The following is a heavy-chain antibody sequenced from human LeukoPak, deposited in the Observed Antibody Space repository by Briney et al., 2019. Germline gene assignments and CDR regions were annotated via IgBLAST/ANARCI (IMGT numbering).Heavy chain of an antibody. J-gene: IGHJ4*02. D-gene: IGHD6-13*01. CDR2: INPSGGST. Sequence: GASVKVSCKASGYTFTSYYMHWVRQAPGQGLERMGIINPSGGSTSYAQKFQGRVTMTRDMSTSTVYMELSSLRSEDTAVYYCARDGPGYSSPTGFDYWGQGTLVTVSS. CDR1: GYTFTSYY. V-gene: IGHV1-46*01. CDR3: ARDGPGYSSPTGFDY.